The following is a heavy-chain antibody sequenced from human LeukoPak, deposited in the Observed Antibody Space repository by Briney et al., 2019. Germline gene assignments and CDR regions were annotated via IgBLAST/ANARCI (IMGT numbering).Heavy chain of an antibody. J-gene: IGHJ4*02. CDR1: SGSINNHY. Sequence: SETLSLTCIVSSGSINNHYWSWIRKPPGKGLEWIGYIYNSWNTNYNPSLQSRVTISMDASRKQFSLNLTSVTAADTVVYYCARDQIGYGLDYWGQGTLVTVSS. CDR2: IYNSWNT. D-gene: IGHD5-18*01. CDR3: ARDQIGYGLDY. V-gene: IGHV4-59*11.